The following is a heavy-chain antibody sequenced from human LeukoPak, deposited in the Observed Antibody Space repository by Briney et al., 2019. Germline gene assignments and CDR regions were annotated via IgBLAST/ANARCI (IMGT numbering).Heavy chain of an antibody. D-gene: IGHD1-14*01. J-gene: IGHJ5*02. Sequence: ASVTVSCKTSGYPFTTWEINWVRQAAGQGLEWMGWVHPNSGNTAYAQKFQGRVTMTRDTSISTAYMELSGLRFDDTAVYFCARGPRNDPWGQGTLVTVSS. CDR1: GYPFTTWE. CDR3: ARGPRNDP. CDR2: VHPNSGNT. V-gene: IGHV1-8*01.